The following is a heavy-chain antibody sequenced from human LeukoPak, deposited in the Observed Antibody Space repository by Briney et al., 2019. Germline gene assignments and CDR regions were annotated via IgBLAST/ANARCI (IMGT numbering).Heavy chain of an antibody. CDR2: IYTSGST. Sequence: PSETLSLTCGVSGYSFSSDYWGWIRQPPGKGLEWIGRIYTSGSTNYNPSLKSRVTMSVDTSKNQFSLKLSSVTAADTAVYYCARLGSSSSHPSSDWGQGTLVTVSS. D-gene: IGHD6-6*01. V-gene: IGHV4-4*07. CDR1: GYSFSSDY. J-gene: IGHJ4*02. CDR3: ARLGSSSSHPSSD.